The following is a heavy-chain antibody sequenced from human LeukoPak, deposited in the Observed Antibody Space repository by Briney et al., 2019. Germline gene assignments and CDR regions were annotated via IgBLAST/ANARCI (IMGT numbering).Heavy chain of an antibody. V-gene: IGHV4-59*01. CDR1: GGSIRGYY. CDR2: IYSSGST. D-gene: IGHD2-8*01. CDR3: ARVVVGYCTNGVCYSGMDY. Sequence: SETLSLTCNVSGGSIRGYYWSWIRQPPGKGLEWIGYIYSSGSTNYNPSLKSRVTMSVDTSKNQFSLKVSSVTAADTAVYYCARVVVGYCTNGVCYSGMDYWGQGTLVTVSS. J-gene: IGHJ4*02.